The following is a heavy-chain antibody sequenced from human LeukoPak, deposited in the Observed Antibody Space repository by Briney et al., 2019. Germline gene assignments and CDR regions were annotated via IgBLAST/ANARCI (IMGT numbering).Heavy chain of an antibody. CDR1: GFTFSGSA. Sequence: GGSLRLSLAPSGFTFSGSARHGVRKPSGKGLKWVGRIRSKANSYATAYAASVKGRFTISRDDSKNTAYLQMNSLKTEDTAVYYCTREYCSSTSCYNYWGQGTLVTVSS. CDR2: IRSKANSYAT. J-gene: IGHJ4*02. V-gene: IGHV3-73*01. CDR3: TREYCSSTSCYNY. D-gene: IGHD2-2*02.